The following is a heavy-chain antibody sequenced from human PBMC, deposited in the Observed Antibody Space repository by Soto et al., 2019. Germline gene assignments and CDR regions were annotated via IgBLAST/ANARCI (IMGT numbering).Heavy chain of an antibody. CDR3: ARGGGSDSFDC. V-gene: IGHV4-30-2*01. Sequence: SETLSLTCTVSVASITFGGYSWSWIRQTPGKGLEWIGYINHLETTFYNPSFESRLTLSIDRAKNQFSLKLHSMSAADRAVYFCARGGGSDSFDCWGQGILVTVSS. J-gene: IGHJ4*02. D-gene: IGHD1-26*01. CDR1: VASITFGGYS. CDR2: INHLETT.